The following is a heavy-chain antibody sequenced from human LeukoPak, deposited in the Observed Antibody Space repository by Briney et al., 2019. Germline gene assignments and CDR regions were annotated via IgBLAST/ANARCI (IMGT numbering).Heavy chain of an antibody. D-gene: IGHD6-6*01. CDR1: GDSFSVYY. Sequence: SETLSLTCAVYGDSFSVYYWSWIRQPPGKGLEWIGEINHSGSTNYNPSLKSRVTISVDTSKNQFSLKLSSVTAADTAVYYCVRKGGIFEQLYPPFDYWGQGTLVTVSS. CDR3: VRKGGIFEQLYPPFDY. V-gene: IGHV4-34*01. J-gene: IGHJ4*02. CDR2: INHSGST.